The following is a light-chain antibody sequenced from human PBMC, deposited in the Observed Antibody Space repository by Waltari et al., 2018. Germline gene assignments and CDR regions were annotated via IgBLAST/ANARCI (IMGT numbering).Light chain of an antibody. J-gene: IGKJ1*01. CDR1: QSISSW. CDR2: RAS. V-gene: IGKV1-5*03. Sequence: DIQMTQSPSTLSASVGDRVTITCRASQSISSWLAWYQQKPGKAPKLLIYRASTLESGVPSSFSGSGSGTDFTLTISSLQPDDSATYYCQQYSAYSWTFGQGTKVEIK. CDR3: QQYSAYSWT.